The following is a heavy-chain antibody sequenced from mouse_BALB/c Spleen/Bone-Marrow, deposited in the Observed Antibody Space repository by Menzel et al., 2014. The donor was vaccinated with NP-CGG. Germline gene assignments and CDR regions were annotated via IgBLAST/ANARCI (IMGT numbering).Heavy chain of an antibody. CDR3: TRLTYYGLSDY. CDR2: INPESSTV. D-gene: IGHD1-2*01. Sequence: EVKLMESGGGLVQPGGSLKLSCTASGFDFSRYWMSWVRQAPGKGLQWIGEINPESSTVNYTPSLKDKFIISRDNAKNALYLQVSKVRSEDTALYYCTRLTYYGLSDYWGQGTTPTVSS. J-gene: IGHJ2*01. CDR1: GFDFSRYW. V-gene: IGHV4-1*02.